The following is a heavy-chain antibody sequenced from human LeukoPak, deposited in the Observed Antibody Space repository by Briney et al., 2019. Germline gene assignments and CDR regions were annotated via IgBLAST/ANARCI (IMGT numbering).Heavy chain of an antibody. J-gene: IGHJ5*02. CDR2: ISSSSSTI. Sequence: GGSLRLSCAASGFTFSSYSMNWVRQAPGKGLEWVSYISSSSSTIYYADSVKGRFTISRDNAKNSLYLQMNSLRAEDTAVYYCARDPMVRGVRVNWFDPWGQGTLVTVSS. CDR3: ARDPMVRGVRVNWFDP. CDR1: GFTFSSYS. V-gene: IGHV3-48*04. D-gene: IGHD3-10*01.